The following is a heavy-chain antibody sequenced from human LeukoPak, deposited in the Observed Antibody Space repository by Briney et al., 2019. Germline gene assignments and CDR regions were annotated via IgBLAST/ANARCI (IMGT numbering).Heavy chain of an antibody. J-gene: IGHJ4*02. CDR1: GYSISSGYY. V-gene: IGHV4-61*01. CDR2: IYYSGST. Sequence: PSETLSLTCTVSGYSISSGYYWSWIRQPPGKGLEWIGYIYYSGSTNYNPSLKSRVTISVDTSKNQFSLKLSSVTAADTAVYYCARTRYNWNLRYFDYWGQGTLVTVSS. D-gene: IGHD1-1*01. CDR3: ARTRYNWNLRYFDY.